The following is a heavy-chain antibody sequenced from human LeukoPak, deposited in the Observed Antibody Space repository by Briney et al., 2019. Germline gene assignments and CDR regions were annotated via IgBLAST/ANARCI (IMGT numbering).Heavy chain of an antibody. J-gene: IGHJ4*02. V-gene: IGHV3-23*01. CDR1: GFTFARHA. CDR2: ISGGGGST. CDR3: AREGGSCTSNSCSDYFDY. Sequence: GGSLRLSCAGSGFTFARHALTWVRQAPGKGLEWVSTISGGGGSTHYADSVKGRFTISRDNSKDTVFLQMNNLRVEDTAIYYCAREGGSCTSNSCSDYFDYWGQGTQVTVSS. D-gene: IGHD5-12*01.